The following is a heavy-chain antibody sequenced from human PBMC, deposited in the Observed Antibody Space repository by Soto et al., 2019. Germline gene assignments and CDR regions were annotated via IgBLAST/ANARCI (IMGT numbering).Heavy chain of an antibody. J-gene: IGHJ4*02. Sequence: EVQLLESGGGLEQPGGSLRLSCAASGFTFDSFAMTWVRQAPGKGLEWVSAISASGGSTFYADSVKGRFTISRDSSKNTRYLQMNSLRADDTAVDYCARGAVMPDSWGQGTLVTVSS. CDR2: ISASGGST. CDR3: ARGAVMPDS. D-gene: IGHD3-16*01. CDR1: GFTFDSFA. V-gene: IGHV3-23*01.